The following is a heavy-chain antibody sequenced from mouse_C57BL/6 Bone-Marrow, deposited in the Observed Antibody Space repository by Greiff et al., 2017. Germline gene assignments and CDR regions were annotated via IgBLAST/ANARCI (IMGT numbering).Heavy chain of an antibody. D-gene: IGHD1-1*01. CDR3: ASSSLYYVGSKGDY. J-gene: IGHJ4*01. Sequence: QVQLQQPGAELVQPGASVSMSCTASGYTFTSYWITWVKQRPGQGLELIGVIYPGSGSTNYNEKFQSKGPLTVDTSSSTAYMQLSSMTSEDAAVDYGASSSLYYVGSKGDYWGQGTSVTVSS. V-gene: IGHV1-55*01. CDR2: IYPGSGST. CDR1: GYTFTSYW.